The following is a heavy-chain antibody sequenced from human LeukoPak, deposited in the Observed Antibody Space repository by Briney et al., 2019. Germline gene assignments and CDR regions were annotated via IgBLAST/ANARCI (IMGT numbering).Heavy chain of an antibody. V-gene: IGHV3-48*03. CDR3: AREGGYSGINAFDV. Sequence: GGSLRRSCAASGFTFSNYEMNWVRQAPGKGLEWVSYISSSGRIIYYADSVKGRFTISRDNAKKSFYLQMNSLRAEDTAVYYCAREGGYSGINAFDVWGQGTRVTVSS. J-gene: IGHJ3*01. D-gene: IGHD5-12*01. CDR1: GFTFSNYE. CDR2: ISSSGRII.